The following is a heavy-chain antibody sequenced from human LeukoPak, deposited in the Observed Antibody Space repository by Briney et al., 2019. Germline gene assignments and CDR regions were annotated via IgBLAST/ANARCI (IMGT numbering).Heavy chain of an antibody. V-gene: IGHV4-59*01. CDR2: ISKGGST. CDR3: ARDKHNPSCTGGRCYSYYFDS. CDR1: GGSISSSY. D-gene: IGHD2-15*01. J-gene: IGHJ4*02. Sequence: PSETLSLTCSVSGGSISSSYWTWIRQAPGKGLECIGYISKGGSTNYNPSLKSRVTISVDTSKNHVSLNLTSVTAADTAVYYCARDKHNPSCTGGRCYSYYFDSWGRGTAVTVSS.